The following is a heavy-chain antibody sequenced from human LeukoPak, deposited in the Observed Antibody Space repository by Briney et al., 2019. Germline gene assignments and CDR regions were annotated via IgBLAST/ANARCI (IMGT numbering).Heavy chain of an antibody. CDR3: ARAGVSRGYCSGGSCYYYYYMDV. V-gene: IGHV1-69*05. Sequence: GASVKVSCKASGGTFSSYAISWVRQAPGQGLEWMGGIIPIFGTANYAQKFQGRVTMTRDTSISTAYMELSRLRSDDTAVYYCARAGVSRGYCSGGSCYYYYYMDVWGKGTTVTVSS. D-gene: IGHD2-15*01. CDR1: GGTFSSYA. CDR2: IIPIFGTA. J-gene: IGHJ6*03.